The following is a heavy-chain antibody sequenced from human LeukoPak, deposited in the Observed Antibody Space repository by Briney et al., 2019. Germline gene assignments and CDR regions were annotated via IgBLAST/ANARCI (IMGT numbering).Heavy chain of an antibody. J-gene: IGHJ4*02. V-gene: IGHV3-53*01. CDR1: GFNVRTNY. CDR2: IFRDGST. CDR3: ARDFFDFWGGSWV. D-gene: IGHD3-3*01. Sequence: ETGGSLRLSCAVSGFNVRTNYMSWVRQAPEKGLEWVSVIFRDGSTYYGDSVRGRFSISRDNSKNMVFLQMNNLRAEDTAVYFCARDFFDFWGGSWVWGQGTLVAVSS.